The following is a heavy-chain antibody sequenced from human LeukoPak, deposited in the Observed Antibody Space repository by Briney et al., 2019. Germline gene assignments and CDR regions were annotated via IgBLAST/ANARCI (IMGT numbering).Heavy chain of an antibody. J-gene: IGHJ4*02. CDR1: GGSISSSSYY. V-gene: IGHV4-39*07. D-gene: IGHD2-15*01. CDR3: ARVLCSGGSCAQTFDY. Sequence: SETLSLTCTVSGGSISSSSYYWGWIRQLPGKGLEWIGSIYYTGSTYYNPSLKSRVTISVDTSKNQFSLKLSSVTAADTAVYYCARVLCSGGSCAQTFDYWGQGTLVTVSS. CDR2: IYYTGST.